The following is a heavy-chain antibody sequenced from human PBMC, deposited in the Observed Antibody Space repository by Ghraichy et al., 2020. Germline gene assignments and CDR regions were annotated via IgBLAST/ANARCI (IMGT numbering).Heavy chain of an antibody. Sequence: GGSLRLSCAASGFTFSSYSMNWVRQAPGKGLEWVSSIRSSSSYIYYADSVKGRFTISRDNAKNSLYLQMNSLRAEDTAVYYCARGMRYSSGWYALYYFDYWGQGTLVTISS. CDR3: ARGMRYSSGWYALYYFDY. CDR1: GFTFSSYS. D-gene: IGHD6-19*01. CDR2: IRSSSSYI. J-gene: IGHJ4*02. V-gene: IGHV3-21*01.